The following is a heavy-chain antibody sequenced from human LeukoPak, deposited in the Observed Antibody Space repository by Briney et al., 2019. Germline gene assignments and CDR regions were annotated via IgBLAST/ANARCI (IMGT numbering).Heavy chain of an antibody. CDR1: GFSFSSYA. CDR3: ARTSSRYYYDSSGYDFDY. J-gene: IGHJ4*02. V-gene: IGHV3-7*01. Sequence: GGSLRLSCAASGFSFSSYAMSWVRQAPGKGLEWVANIKQDGSEKYYVDSVKGRFTISRDNAKNSLYLQMNSLRAEDTAVYYCARTSSRYYYDSSGYDFDYWGQGTLVTVSS. CDR2: IKQDGSEK. D-gene: IGHD3-22*01.